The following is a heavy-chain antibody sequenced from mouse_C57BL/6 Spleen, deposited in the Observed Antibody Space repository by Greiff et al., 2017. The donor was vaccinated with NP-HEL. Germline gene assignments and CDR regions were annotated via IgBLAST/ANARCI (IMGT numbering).Heavy chain of an antibody. V-gene: IGHV5-17*01. CDR3: ARSWDGEFAY. J-gene: IGHJ3*01. D-gene: IGHD4-1*01. CDR1: GFTFSDYG. Sequence: EVMLVESGGGLVKPGGSLKLSCAASGFTFSDYGMHWVRQAPEKGLEWVAYISSGSSTFYYADTVKGRFTISRDNAKNTLFLQMTSLRSEDTAMYYCARSWDGEFAYWGQGTLVTVSA. CDR2: ISSGSSTF.